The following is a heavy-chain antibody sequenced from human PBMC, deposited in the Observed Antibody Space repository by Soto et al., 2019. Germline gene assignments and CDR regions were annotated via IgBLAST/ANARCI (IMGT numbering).Heavy chain of an antibody. J-gene: IGHJ5*02. CDR2: ISSNGGST. CDR1: GFNFSSYA. V-gene: IGHV3-64D*08. D-gene: IGHD3-22*01. Sequence: PGGSLRLSCSASGFNFSSYAMHWVRQAPGKRLKYVSAISSNGGSTYYADSVKGRFTISRDNSKNTLHLQMSSLRAEDTAVYYCVKDAYYYDSSGYYGRDWFDPWGQGTLVTVS. CDR3: VKDAYYYDSSGYYGRDWFDP.